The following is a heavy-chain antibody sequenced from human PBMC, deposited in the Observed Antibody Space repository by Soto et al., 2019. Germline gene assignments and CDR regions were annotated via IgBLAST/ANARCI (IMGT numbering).Heavy chain of an antibody. CDR2: ISYDGSNK. V-gene: IGHV3-30-3*01. J-gene: IGHJ6*02. Sequence: GGSLRLSCAASGFTFSSYAMHWVRQAPGKGLEWVAFISYDGSNKYYEDSVKGRFTISIDNSKNTLYLKMNSLRAEDTAVYYCARDFVSGMDXWGQGTSLTVS. CDR1: GFTFSSYA. CDR3: ARDFVSGMDX.